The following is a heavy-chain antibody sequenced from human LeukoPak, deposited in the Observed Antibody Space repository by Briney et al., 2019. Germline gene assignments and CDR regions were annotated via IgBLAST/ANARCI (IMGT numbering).Heavy chain of an antibody. CDR3: ARGRKTVTRSLRSWYFDL. V-gene: IGHV4-59*12. D-gene: IGHD4-17*01. CDR2: IYYSGST. Sequence: SETLSLTCTVSGGSISSYYWSWIRQPPGKGLEWIGYIYYSGSTNYNPSLKSRVTISVDTSKNQFSLKLSSVTAADTAVYYCARGRKTVTRSLRSWYFDLWGRGTLVTVSS. CDR1: GGSISSYY. J-gene: IGHJ2*01.